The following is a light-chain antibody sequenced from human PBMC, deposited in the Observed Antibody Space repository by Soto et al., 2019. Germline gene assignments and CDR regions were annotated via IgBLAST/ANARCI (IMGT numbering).Light chain of an antibody. CDR1: QSISSW. J-gene: IGKJ1*01. CDR2: DAS. CDR3: QQYNSYRSWT. Sequence: DIQMTQSPSTLSGSVGDRVTITCRASQSISSWLAWYQQKPGKAPKLLIYDASSLESGVPSRFSGSGSGTEFTLTISSLQPDDFATYYCQQYNSYRSWTFGQGTKVDI. V-gene: IGKV1-5*01.